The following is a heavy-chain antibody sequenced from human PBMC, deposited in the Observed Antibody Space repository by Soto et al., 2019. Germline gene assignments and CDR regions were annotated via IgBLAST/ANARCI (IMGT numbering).Heavy chain of an antibody. D-gene: IGHD3-22*01. Sequence: QITLKESGPTLVKPTQTLTLTCTFSGFSLSTNGVGVVWIRQPPGKALECLALIYWDNDKRYSPSLRNRLTITKDTSKNQVVLQMTNMDPEDTATYYCAYRLCDRSCSWDVGYFNSWGQGSLVTVSS. CDR1: GFSLSTNGVG. J-gene: IGHJ4*02. CDR3: AYRLCDRSCSWDVGYFNS. CDR2: IYWDNDK. V-gene: IGHV2-5*02.